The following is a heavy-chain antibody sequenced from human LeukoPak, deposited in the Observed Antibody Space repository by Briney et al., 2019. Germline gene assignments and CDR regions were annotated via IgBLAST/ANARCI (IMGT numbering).Heavy chain of an antibody. CDR1: GFTFRRYS. J-gene: IGHJ4*02. Sequence: PGGSLRLSCAASGFTFRRYSKNWVREAPGKGGEWVSSISSSSSDIYYEDSVKGRFTISRDNAKNSVYVQKNSLRADDRAVYYCARDPHPTIAVAGFDYWGQGTLVTVSS. CDR2: ISSSSSDI. V-gene: IGHV3-21*01. D-gene: IGHD6-19*01. CDR3: ARDPHPTIAVAGFDY.